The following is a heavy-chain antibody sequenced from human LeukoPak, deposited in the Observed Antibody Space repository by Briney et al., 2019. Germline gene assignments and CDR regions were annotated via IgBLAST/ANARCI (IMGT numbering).Heavy chain of an antibody. CDR1: GFTFSSYA. V-gene: IGHV3-23*01. CDR2: ISGSGGST. J-gene: IGHJ4*02. D-gene: IGHD3-3*01. Sequence: GGSLRLSCAASGFTFSSYAMSWVRQAPGKGLEWVSAISGSGGSTYYADSVKGRFTISRDNSKNTLYLQMNSLRAEDTAVYYCAKGINYDFWSGYYSDYWGQGTLVTVSS. CDR3: AKGINYDFWSGYYSDY.